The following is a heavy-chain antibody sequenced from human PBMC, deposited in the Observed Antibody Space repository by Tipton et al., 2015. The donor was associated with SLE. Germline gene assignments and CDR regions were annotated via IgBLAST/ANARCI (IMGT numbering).Heavy chain of an antibody. CDR1: GFSFSDAW. D-gene: IGHD3-22*01. Sequence: SLRLSCATSGFSFSDAWMTWVRQTPGKGLEWVGMIKSRADGGTADYATPVKGRFIISRDDSKNMLYLEMNNLQTEDSAVYYAVYDSTHWGQGTLVIVSS. V-gene: IGHV3-15*05. CDR2: IKSRADGGTA. CDR3: VYDSTH. J-gene: IGHJ4*02.